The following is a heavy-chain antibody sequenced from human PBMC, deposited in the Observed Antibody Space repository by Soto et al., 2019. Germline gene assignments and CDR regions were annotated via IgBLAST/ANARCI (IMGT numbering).Heavy chain of an antibody. CDR1: GYSFTSYW. Sequence: GESLKISCKGSGYSFTSYWIGWGRQMPGKGLEWMGIIYPGDSDTRYSPSFQGQVTISADKSISTAYLQWSSLKASDTAMYYCARLGSLDYYGMDVWGQGXTVTVYS. CDR2: IYPGDSDT. J-gene: IGHJ6*02. V-gene: IGHV5-51*01. CDR3: ARLGSLDYYGMDV.